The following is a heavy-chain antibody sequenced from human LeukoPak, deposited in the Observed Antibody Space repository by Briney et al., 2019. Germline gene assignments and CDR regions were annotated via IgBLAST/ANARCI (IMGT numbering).Heavy chain of an antibody. CDR1: GFTFSSYA. Sequence: GGSLRLSCAASGFTFSSYAMSWVRQAPGKGLEWVSAISGSGGGTYYADSVKGRFTISRDNSKNTLYLQMNSLRAEDTAVYYCAKGGILGYCSSTSCYLGYWGQGTLVNVSS. V-gene: IGHV3-23*01. J-gene: IGHJ4*02. D-gene: IGHD2-2*01. CDR2: ISGSGGGT. CDR3: AKGGILGYCSSTSCYLGY.